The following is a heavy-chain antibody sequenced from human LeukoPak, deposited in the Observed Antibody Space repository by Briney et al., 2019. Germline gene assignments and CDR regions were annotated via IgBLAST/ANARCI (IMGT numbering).Heavy chain of an antibody. CDR3: ANSGLLRDPFNY. D-gene: IGHD2/OR15-2a*01. J-gene: IGHJ4*02. Sequence: PSETLSLTCAVYGGSFSGYYWSWIRQPPGKGLEWIGEINHSGSTNYNPSLKSRATISADTSKNQFSLKLDSVTAADTAVYYCANSGLLRDPFNYWGQGTLVTVSS. V-gene: IGHV4-34*01. CDR2: INHSGST. CDR1: GGSFSGYY.